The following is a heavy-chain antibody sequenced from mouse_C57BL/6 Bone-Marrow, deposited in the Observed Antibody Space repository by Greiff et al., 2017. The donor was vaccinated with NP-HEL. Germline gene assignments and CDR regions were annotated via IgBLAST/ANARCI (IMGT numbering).Heavy chain of an antibody. Sequence: EVKVVESGGGLVQSGRSLRLSCATSGFTFSDFYMEWVRQAPGKGLEWIAASRNKANDYTTEYSASVKGRFIVSRDTSQSILYLQMNALRAEDTAIYYCARDAGESGYVDYWGQGTTLTVSS. V-gene: IGHV7-1*01. CDR1: GFTFSDFY. CDR2: SRNKANDYTT. J-gene: IGHJ2*01. D-gene: IGHD3-2*02. CDR3: ARDAGESGYVDY.